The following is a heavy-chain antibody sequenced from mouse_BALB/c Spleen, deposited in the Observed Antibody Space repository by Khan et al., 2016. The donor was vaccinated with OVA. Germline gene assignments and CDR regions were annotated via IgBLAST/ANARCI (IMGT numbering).Heavy chain of an antibody. CDR2: VSTGGSYT. CDR3: TRLAYYYDSEGFAY. D-gene: IGHD1-1*01. CDR1: GFTFSTYG. V-gene: IGHV5-6*01. J-gene: IGHJ3*01. Sequence: EVKLVESGGDLVKPGGSLKLSCAASGFTFSTYGMSWVRQTADRRLEWVATVSTGGSYTYYPDSVKGRFTISRDNAKKTLYLQMNSLKSEDTAMFYCTRLAYYYDSEGFAYWGQGTLVTVSA.